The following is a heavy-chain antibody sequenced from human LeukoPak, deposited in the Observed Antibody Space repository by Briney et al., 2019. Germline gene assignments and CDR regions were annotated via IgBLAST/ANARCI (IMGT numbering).Heavy chain of an antibody. Sequence: GGSLRLSCAAPGFTFSNLGMHWVRQAPGKGLEWVALIWFDGSDKKYADSVKGRFTISRDNSKNTLFLQMNSLRAEDTAVYYCAIISQGAYYYDSSGRAFDIWGQGTMVTVSS. J-gene: IGHJ3*02. V-gene: IGHV3-33*01. CDR3: AIISQGAYYYDSSGRAFDI. CDR2: IWFDGSDK. CDR1: GFTFSNLG. D-gene: IGHD3-22*01.